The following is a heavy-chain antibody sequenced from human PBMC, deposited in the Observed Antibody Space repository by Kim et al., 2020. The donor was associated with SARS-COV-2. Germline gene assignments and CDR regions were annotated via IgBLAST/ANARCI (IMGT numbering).Heavy chain of an antibody. V-gene: IGHV3-23*01. Sequence: ADSVKGRFTVSRDNSKNTLYLQMNSLRAEDTAVYYCAKNSGSYQKMQFDPWGQGTLVTVSS. J-gene: IGHJ5*02. D-gene: IGHD1-26*01. CDR3: AKNSGSYQKMQFDP.